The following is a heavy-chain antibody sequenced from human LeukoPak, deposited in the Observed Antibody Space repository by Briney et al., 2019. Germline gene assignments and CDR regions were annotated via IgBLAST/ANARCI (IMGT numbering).Heavy chain of an antibody. CDR1: GFTFSSYA. V-gene: IGHV3-30*04. CDR3: ARERWEMATVGGDY. D-gene: IGHD5-24*01. J-gene: IGHJ4*02. CDR2: ISYDGSNK. Sequence: GGSLRLSCAASGFTFSSYAMHWVRQAPGKGLEWVAVISYDGSNKYYADSVKGRFTISRDNSKNTLYLQMNSLRAEDTAVYYCARERWEMATVGGDYWGQGTLVTVSS.